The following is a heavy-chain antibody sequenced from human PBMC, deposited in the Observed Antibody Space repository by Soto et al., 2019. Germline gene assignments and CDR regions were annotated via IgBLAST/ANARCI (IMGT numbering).Heavy chain of an antibody. V-gene: IGHV4-30-2*03. CDR3: VRQPYGAYRYFFEN. J-gene: IGHJ4*02. CDR2: IYHSGST. CDR1: GGSISSGDYS. Sequence: PSETLSLTCAVSGGSISSGDYSWSWIRQPPGKGLEWIGYIYHSGSTYYNPSLKSRVTISVDTSRNQFSLELSSVTAADTAVYYCVRQPYGAYRYFFENWGQGTPVTVSS. D-gene: IGHD4-17*01.